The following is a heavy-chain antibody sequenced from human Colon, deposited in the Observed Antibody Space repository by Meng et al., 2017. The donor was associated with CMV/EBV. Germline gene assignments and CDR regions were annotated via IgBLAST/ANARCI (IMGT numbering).Heavy chain of an antibody. CDR3: ARAGYDSSGYPYYYGMDV. J-gene: IGHJ6*02. V-gene: IGHV3-11*01. Sequence: GESLKISCAASGFTFSDYYMSWIRQAPGKGLEWVSYISSSGGKTNYADSVKGRFTISRDNAKNSLYLQMNSLRAEDTAGYYCARAGYDSSGYPYYYGMDVWGQGTTVTVSS. CDR2: ISSSGGKT. D-gene: IGHD3-22*01. CDR1: GFTFSDYY.